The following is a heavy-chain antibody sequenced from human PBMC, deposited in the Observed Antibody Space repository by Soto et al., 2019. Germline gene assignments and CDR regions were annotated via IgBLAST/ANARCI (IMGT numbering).Heavy chain of an antibody. J-gene: IGHJ6*02. CDR3: ARDAAEWWQPLDVPYGMDV. CDR1: GFTFSSYG. V-gene: IGHV3-33*01. CDR2: IWYDGSNK. Sequence: GGSLRLSCAASGFTFSSYGMHWVRQAPGKGLEWVAVIWYDGSNKYYADSVKGRFTISRDNSKNTLYLQMNSLRAEDTAVYYCARDAAEWWQPLDVPYGMDVWGQGTTVTVSS. D-gene: IGHD2-15*01.